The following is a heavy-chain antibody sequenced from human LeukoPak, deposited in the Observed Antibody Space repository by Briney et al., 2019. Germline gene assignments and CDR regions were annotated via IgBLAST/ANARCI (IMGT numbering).Heavy chain of an antibody. CDR3: ARGNCSGGSCYPFDY. J-gene: IGHJ4*02. D-gene: IGHD2-15*01. CDR1: GFTFSSYS. CDR2: ISSSSSYI. V-gene: IGHV3-21*01. Sequence: GGSLRLSCAASGFTFSSYSMNWVRQAPGKGLEWVSSISSSSSYIYYADSVKGRFTISRDNSKNTLYLQMNSLRAEDTAVYYCARGNCSGGSCYPFDYWGQGTLVTVSS.